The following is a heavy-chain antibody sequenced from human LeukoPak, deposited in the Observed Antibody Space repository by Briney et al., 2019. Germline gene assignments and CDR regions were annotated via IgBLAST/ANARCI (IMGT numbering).Heavy chain of an antibody. V-gene: IGHV3-21*01. Sequence: GGSLRLSCAASGFTFSSYSMNWVRQAPGKGLEWVSSISSSSSYIYYADSVKGRFTISRDNAKNSLYLQMNSLRAEDTAVYYCAREHIGLDSSTPNGAFDIWGQGTMVSVSS. D-gene: IGHD2-2*01. J-gene: IGHJ3*02. CDR2: ISSSSSYI. CDR1: GFTFSSYS. CDR3: AREHIGLDSSTPNGAFDI.